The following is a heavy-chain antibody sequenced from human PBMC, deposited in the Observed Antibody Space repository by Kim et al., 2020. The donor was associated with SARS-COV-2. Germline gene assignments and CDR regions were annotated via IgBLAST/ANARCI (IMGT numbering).Heavy chain of an antibody. CDR1: GFTFSSYW. D-gene: IGHD2-15*01. Sequence: GGSLRLSCAASGFTFSSYWMSWVRQAPGKGLEWVANIKQDGSEKYYVDSVKGRFTISRDNAKNSLYLQMNSLRAEDTAVYYCARDCSGGSCYTRRDAFDIWGQGTMVTVSS. CDR2: IKQDGSEK. V-gene: IGHV3-7*03. CDR3: ARDCSGGSCYTRRDAFDI. J-gene: IGHJ3*02.